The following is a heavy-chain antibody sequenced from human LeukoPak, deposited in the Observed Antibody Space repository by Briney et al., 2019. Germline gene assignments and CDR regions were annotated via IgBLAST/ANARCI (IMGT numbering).Heavy chain of an antibody. V-gene: IGHV1-69*04. CDR1: GGTFSSYA. CDR3: ARGSVPAADYFDY. Sequence: ASVKVSCKASGGTFSSYAISWVRRAPGQGLEWMGRIIPILGIANYAQKFQGRVTITADKSTSTAYMELSSLRSEDTAVYYCARGSVPAADYFDYWGQGTLVTVSS. J-gene: IGHJ4*02. CDR2: IIPILGIA. D-gene: IGHD2-2*01.